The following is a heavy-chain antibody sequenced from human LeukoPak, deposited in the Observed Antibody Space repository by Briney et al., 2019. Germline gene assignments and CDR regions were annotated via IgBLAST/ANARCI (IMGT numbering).Heavy chain of an antibody. V-gene: IGHV4-39*07. Sequence: SETLSLTCTVSAGSISSGNSYCDWVRQPPGKGLEWIGSIDNSGNTYYTPSLKCRVAISIDTSKHYFSLNLRSVAAADTAVYYCTRDIAICWFFLWGQGTLLTVSS. CDR2: IDNSGNT. D-gene: IGHD3-9*01. CDR1: AGSISSGNSY. J-gene: IGHJ1*01. CDR3: TRDIAICWFFL.